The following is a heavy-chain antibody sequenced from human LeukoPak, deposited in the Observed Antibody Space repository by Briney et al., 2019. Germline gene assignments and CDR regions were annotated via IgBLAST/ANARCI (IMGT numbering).Heavy chain of an antibody. J-gene: IGHJ4*02. CDR1: GFTFSSYW. Sequence: GGSLRLSCAASGFTFSSYWMSWVRQAPGKGLEWVSAISGSGGSTYYADSVKGRFTISRDNSKNTLYLQMNSLRAEDTAVYYCAKDRSYSSGVYYFDYWGQGTLVTVSS. CDR3: AKDRSYSSGVYYFDY. V-gene: IGHV3-23*01. D-gene: IGHD6-19*01. CDR2: ISGSGGST.